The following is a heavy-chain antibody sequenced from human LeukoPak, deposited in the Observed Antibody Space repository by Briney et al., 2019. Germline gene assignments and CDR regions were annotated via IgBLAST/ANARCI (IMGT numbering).Heavy chain of an antibody. CDR3: ARGSPQNSSGCYIH. CDR2: ISSSSSYI. Sequence: GRSLRLSCAASGFTFSSYSMNWVRQAPGKGLEWVSSISSSSSYIYYADSVKGRFTISRDNAKNSLYLQMNSLRAEDTAVYYCARGSPQNSSGCYIHWGQGTLVTVSS. D-gene: IGHD3-22*01. CDR1: GFTFSSYS. V-gene: IGHV3-21*01. J-gene: IGHJ4*02.